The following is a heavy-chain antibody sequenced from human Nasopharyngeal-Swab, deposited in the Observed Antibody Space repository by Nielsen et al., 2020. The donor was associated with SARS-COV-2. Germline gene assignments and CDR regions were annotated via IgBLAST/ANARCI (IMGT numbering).Heavy chain of an antibody. CDR3: ARGRYEYYYDSSGYYSDCYYMDV. CDR1: GGSFSGYY. CDR2: IYYSGST. D-gene: IGHD3-22*01. V-gene: IGHV4-59*01. J-gene: IGHJ6*03. Sequence: SETLSLTCAVYGGSFSGYYWSWIRQPPGKGLEWIGYIYYSGSTNYNPSLKSRVTISVDTSKNQFSLKLSSVTAADTAAYYCARGRYEYYYDSSGYYSDCYYMDVWGKGTTVTVSS.